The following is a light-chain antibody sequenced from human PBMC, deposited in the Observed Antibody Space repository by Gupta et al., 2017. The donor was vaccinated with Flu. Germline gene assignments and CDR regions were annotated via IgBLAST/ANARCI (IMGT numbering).Light chain of an antibody. Sequence: VGDRVTITWRASQSIDTWLAWYQQKPGKAPKLLIHQASTLESGVPSRFSGRGSGTEFTLTSSSLQPDDSATYSCQQYITYSTFGPGTKVEIK. V-gene: IGKV1-5*03. CDR2: QAS. J-gene: IGKJ1*01. CDR3: QQYITYST. CDR1: QSIDTW.